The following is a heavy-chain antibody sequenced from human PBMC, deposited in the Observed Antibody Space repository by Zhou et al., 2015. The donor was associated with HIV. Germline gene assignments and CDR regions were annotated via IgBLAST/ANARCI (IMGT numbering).Heavy chain of an antibody. V-gene: IGHV1-69*18. J-gene: IGHJ6*02. CDR1: GGTFGSNA. Sequence: QVHLVQSGAEVKKPGSSVKVSCKASGGTFGSNAITWVRQAPGRGLEWVGRIIPLFGTTTYAQRFPGRVAINADESTSTVYMEVSSLRSEDTAVYYCARVRLNGMDVWGQGTTVTVSS. CDR3: ARVRLNGMDV. CDR2: IIPLFGTT.